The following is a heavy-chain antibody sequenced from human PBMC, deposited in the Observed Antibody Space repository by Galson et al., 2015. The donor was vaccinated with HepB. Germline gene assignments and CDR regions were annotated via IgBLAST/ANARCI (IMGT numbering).Heavy chain of an antibody. CDR2: ISSDISYI. J-gene: IGHJ4*02. CDR1: GFTFSTYS. D-gene: IGHD6-13*01. CDR3: ARSRGYSSSWYDGYFDY. V-gene: IGHV3-21*01. Sequence: SLRLSCAPSGFTFSTYSMNWVRQAPGKGLEWVSSISSDISYIYYADSVKGRFTISRDNAKNSLYLQMNSLRAEDTAVYYCARSRGYSSSWYDGYFDYWGQGTLVTVSS.